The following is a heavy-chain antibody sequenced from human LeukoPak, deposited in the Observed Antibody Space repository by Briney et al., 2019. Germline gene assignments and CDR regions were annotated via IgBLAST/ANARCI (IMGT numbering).Heavy chain of an antibody. CDR3: AKASVAGTDFDY. CDR1: EFTFSTYA. CDR2: ISYDGSNK. V-gene: IGHV3-30*18. J-gene: IGHJ4*02. D-gene: IGHD6-19*01. Sequence: PGGSLRLSCAASEFTFSTYAMHWVRQAPGKGLEWVALISYDGSNKYYADSVKGRFTISRDNSKNTLYLQMNSLRAEDTAVYYCAKASVAGTDFDYWGQGTLVTVSS.